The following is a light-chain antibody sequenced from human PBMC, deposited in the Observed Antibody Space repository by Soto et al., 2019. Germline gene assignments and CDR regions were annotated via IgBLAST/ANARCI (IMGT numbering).Light chain of an antibody. CDR1: QSLLNSDGNTY. J-gene: IGKJ1*01. Sequence: DVVMTQSPLSLPVTLGQPAYISCRSSQSLLNSDGNTYLNSFHQRPGQSPRRLIYKVSKRDSGVPDRFSGSGSALDTDFALEISGVEAEDVGVYFCMQGTHCPWTFGQGTKLEIK. CDR3: MQGTHCPWT. V-gene: IGKV2-30*01. CDR2: KVS.